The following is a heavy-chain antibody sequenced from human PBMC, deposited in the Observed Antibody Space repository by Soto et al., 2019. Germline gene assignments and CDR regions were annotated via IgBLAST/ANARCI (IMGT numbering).Heavy chain of an antibody. CDR3: ARGPYSGSYSPGFDP. V-gene: IGHV4-59*01. J-gene: IGHJ5*02. CDR1: GGSISSYY. Sequence: SETLSLTCTVSGGSISSYYWSWIRQPPGKGLEWIGHIYYSGSTNYNPSLKSRVTISVDTSKNQFSLKLSSVTAADTAVYYCARGPYSGSYSPGFDPWGQGTLVTVSS. D-gene: IGHD1-26*01. CDR2: IYYSGST.